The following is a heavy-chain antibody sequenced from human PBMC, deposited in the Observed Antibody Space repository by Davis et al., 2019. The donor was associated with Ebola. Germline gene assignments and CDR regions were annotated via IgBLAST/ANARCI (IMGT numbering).Heavy chain of an antibody. CDR1: GGSISRYY. D-gene: IGHD5-12*01. CDR2: IYYSGST. J-gene: IGHJ4*02. CDR3: ARAVGYGIDY. V-gene: IGHV4-59*01. Sequence: GSLRLSCTVSGGSISRYYWSWIRQPPGKGLEWIGYIYYSGSTNYNPSLKSRVTISVDTSKNQFSLKLSSVTAADTAVYYCARAVGYGIDYWGQGTLVTVSS.